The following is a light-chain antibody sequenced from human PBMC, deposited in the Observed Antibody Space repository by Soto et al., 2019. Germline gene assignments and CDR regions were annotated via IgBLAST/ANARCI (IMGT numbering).Light chain of an antibody. CDR2: GAS. J-gene: IGKJ5*01. Sequence: MLTQSPGTLTVSPGERATLSCRASQSVTINVAWYQQVPGQAPRLLIYGASTRATGVPARFSGGGSGTEFTLTISSLQSDDFGIYYCQQYNNWPLITIGQGTRL. CDR1: QSVTIN. V-gene: IGKV3-15*01. CDR3: QQYNNWPLIT.